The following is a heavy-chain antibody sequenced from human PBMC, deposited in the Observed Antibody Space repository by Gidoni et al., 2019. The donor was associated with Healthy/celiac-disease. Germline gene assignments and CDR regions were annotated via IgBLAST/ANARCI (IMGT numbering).Heavy chain of an antibody. Sequence: EVQLVESGGGLVKPGGSLRLSCAASGFTFSSYSMNWVRQAPGKGLEWVSSISSSSSYIYYADSVKGRFTISRDNAKNSLYLQMNSLRAEDTAVYYCARDYRYSSSSGRLGYYYYMDVWGKGTTVTVSS. V-gene: IGHV3-21*01. CDR3: ARDYRYSSSSGRLGYYYYMDV. CDR2: ISSSSSYI. J-gene: IGHJ6*03. CDR1: GFTFSSYS. D-gene: IGHD6-6*01.